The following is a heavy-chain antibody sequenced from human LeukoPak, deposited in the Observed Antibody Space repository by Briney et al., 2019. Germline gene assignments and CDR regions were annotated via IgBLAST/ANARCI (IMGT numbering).Heavy chain of an antibody. Sequence: GSLRLSCAASGFTFSSYGMHWVRQAPGKGLEWVAVISYDGSNKYYADPVKGRFTISRDNSKNTLYLQMNSLRAEDTAVYYCAKAMRGARFVDYWGQGTLVTVSS. CDR2: ISYDGSNK. D-gene: IGHD3-10*01. V-gene: IGHV3-30*18. J-gene: IGHJ4*02. CDR1: GFTFSSYG. CDR3: AKAMRGARFVDY.